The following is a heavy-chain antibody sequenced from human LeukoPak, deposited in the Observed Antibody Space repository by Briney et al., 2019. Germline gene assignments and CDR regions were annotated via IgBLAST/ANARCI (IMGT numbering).Heavy chain of an antibody. J-gene: IGHJ4*02. Sequence: GGSLRLSCAASGFTFSSYWMSWVRQAPGKGLEWVANIKQDGSERYYVDSVKGRFTISRDNAKNSLYLQMNSLRAEDTAAYYCARDVGWNYFDYWGQGTLVTVSS. CDR1: GFTFSSYW. CDR3: ARDVGWNYFDY. V-gene: IGHV3-7*01. D-gene: IGHD6-19*01. CDR2: IKQDGSER.